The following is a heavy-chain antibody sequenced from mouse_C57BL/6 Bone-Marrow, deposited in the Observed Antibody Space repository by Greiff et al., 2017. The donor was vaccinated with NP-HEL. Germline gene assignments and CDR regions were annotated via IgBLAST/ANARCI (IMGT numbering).Heavy chain of an antibody. CDR1: GYTFTDYN. CDR3: AREGYEYDFFDY. V-gene: IGHV1-22*01. Sequence: VQLKQSGPELVKPGASVKMSCKASGYTFTDYNMHWVKQSHGKSLEWIGYINPNNGGTSYNQKFKGKATLTVNKSSSTAYMELRSLTSEDSAVYYCAREGYEYDFFDYWGQGTTLTVSS. CDR2: INPNNGGT. D-gene: IGHD2-4*01. J-gene: IGHJ2*01.